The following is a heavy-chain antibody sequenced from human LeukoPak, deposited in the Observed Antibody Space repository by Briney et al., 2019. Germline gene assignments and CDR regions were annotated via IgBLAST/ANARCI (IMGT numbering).Heavy chain of an antibody. J-gene: IGHJ4*02. CDR3: ASYYPQTYYFDY. CDR2: IYYSGST. Sequence: KPSQTLSLTCTVSGGSISSGDYYWSWIRQPPGKGLEWIGYIYYSGSTYHNPSLKSRVTISVDTSKNQFSLKLSSVTAADTAVYYCASYYPQTYYFDYWGQGTLVTVSS. V-gene: IGHV4-30-4*01. CDR1: GGSISSGDYY. D-gene: IGHD3-10*01.